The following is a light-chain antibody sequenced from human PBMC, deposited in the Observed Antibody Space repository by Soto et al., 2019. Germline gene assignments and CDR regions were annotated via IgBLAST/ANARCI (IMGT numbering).Light chain of an antibody. Sequence: EIVLTQSPATLSLSPGERATLSCRASQSVSSYLAWYQQKPGQAPRLLIYDASNRATGIPARFSGSGSGTDFTLLISSLEPEDFAVYYCQQRSNWPPAFGGGTKVEIK. CDR1: QSVSSY. CDR3: QQRSNWPPA. V-gene: IGKV3-11*01. J-gene: IGKJ4*01. CDR2: DAS.